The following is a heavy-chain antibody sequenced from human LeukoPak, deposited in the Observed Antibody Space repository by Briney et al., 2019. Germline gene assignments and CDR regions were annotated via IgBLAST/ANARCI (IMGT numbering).Heavy chain of an antibody. Sequence: SGGSLSLSCAASGFTFSDHFLDWVRQAPGKGLEWVGRSRNKAKSYTTEYAASVKGRFTISRDDSKNSLYLQVNSLKTEDTAVYYCARVGSVARSDYLDYWGQGTLVTVSS. J-gene: IGHJ4*02. V-gene: IGHV3-72*01. D-gene: IGHD5-12*01. CDR3: ARVGSVARSDYLDY. CDR1: GFTFSDHF. CDR2: SRNKAKSYTT.